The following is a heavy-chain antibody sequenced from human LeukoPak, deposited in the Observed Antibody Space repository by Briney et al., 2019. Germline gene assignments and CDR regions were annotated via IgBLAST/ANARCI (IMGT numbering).Heavy chain of an antibody. CDR2: ISISGSKT. J-gene: IGHJ4*02. V-gene: IGHV3-23*01. CDR1: EFDFSSHA. CDR3: ARVYPDYYGSGSPWYFDY. D-gene: IGHD3-10*01. Sequence: GGSLRLSCAASEFDFSSHAMTWVRQAPGKGLEWVSVISISGSKTYYADSVKGRFTISRDNSKNTLYLQMNSLRAEDTAVYYCARVYPDYYGSGSPWYFDYWGQGTLVTVSS.